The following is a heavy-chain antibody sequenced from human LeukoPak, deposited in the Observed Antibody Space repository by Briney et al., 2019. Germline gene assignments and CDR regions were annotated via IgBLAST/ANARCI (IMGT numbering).Heavy chain of an antibody. CDR1: GFSFSIYS. CDR3: ARGFDSSGRDY. D-gene: IGHD3-22*01. CDR2: ISHTGSTM. Sequence: PGGSLRLSCAASGFSFSIYSLNWVRQAPGKGLEWVSYISHTGSTMSYADSVKGRFTISRDNAKNSLYLQMNSLGAEDTAMYYCARGFDSSGRDYWGQGALVTVSS. J-gene: IGHJ4*02. V-gene: IGHV3-48*04.